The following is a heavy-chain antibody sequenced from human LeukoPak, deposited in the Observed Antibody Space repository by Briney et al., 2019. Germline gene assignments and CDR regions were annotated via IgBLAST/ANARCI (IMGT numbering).Heavy chain of an antibody. CDR2: ISSSSSTI. Sequence: AGSLRLSCAASAFTFSSYSMNWVRQAPGKGLEWVSYISSSSSTIYYADSVKGRFTISRDNAKNSLYLQMNSLRAEDTAVYYCARDPHPTYYDFWSGYYKSNYYYYMDVWGKGTTVTVSS. V-gene: IGHV3-48*04. CDR3: ARDPHPTYYDFWSGYYKSNYYYYMDV. D-gene: IGHD3-3*01. J-gene: IGHJ6*03. CDR1: AFTFSSYS.